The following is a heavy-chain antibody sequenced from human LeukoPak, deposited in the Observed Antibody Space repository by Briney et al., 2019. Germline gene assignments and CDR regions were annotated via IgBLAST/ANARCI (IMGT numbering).Heavy chain of an antibody. D-gene: IGHD6-13*01. CDR1: GFTFSSYA. CDR3: ARESRPHAPGIAAPFDY. Sequence: AGGSLRLSCAASGFTFSSYAMHWVRQAPGKGLEWVAVISYDGSNKYYADSVKGRFTISRDNSKNTLYLQMNSLRAEDTAVYYCARESRPHAPGIAAPFDYWGQGTLVTVSS. J-gene: IGHJ4*02. CDR2: ISYDGSNK. V-gene: IGHV3-30-3*01.